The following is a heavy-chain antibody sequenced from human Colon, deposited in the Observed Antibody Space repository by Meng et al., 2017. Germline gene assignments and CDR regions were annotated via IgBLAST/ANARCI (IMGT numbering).Heavy chain of an antibody. CDR1: GFSLSTRGVG. V-gene: IGHV2-5*02. J-gene: IGHJ4*02. CDR2: IYWDDDK. CDR3: ARKGALEPLDY. Sequence: HITLKESGPTLVKPTQTLTLTCTFSGFSLSTRGVGVGWIRQPPGKALEWLAVIYWDDDKRYSPSLKTRVTITKDTSKNQVVLTMTNMDPVDTATYYCARKGALEPLDYWGQGTLVTVSS. D-gene: IGHD1-1*01.